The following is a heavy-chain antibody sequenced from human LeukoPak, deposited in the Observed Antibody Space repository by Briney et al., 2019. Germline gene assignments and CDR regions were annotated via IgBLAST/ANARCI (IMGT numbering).Heavy chain of an antibody. J-gene: IGHJ3*01. Sequence: PGGSLRLSCAASGFTFSSYGMHWVRQAPGKGLEWVAFIRYDGSNKYYADSVKGRFTISRDNSKNTLYLQLNNLRAADTAVYYCSKPREQQLLRIAFDVGGQGTRVTVSS. V-gene: IGHV3-30*02. D-gene: IGHD5/OR15-5a*01. CDR1: GFTFSSYG. CDR2: IRYDGSNK. CDR3: SKPREQQLLRIAFDV.